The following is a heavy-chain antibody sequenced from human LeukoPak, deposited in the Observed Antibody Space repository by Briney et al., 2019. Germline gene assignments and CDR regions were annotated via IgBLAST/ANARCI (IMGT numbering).Heavy chain of an antibody. CDR2: ISGSGGST. V-gene: IGHV3-23*01. J-gene: IGHJ4*02. D-gene: IGHD3-10*02. CDR1: GFTFSSYA. CDR3: TRSVFPYYFDC. Sequence: GGSLRLSCAASGFTFSSYAMSWVRQAPGKGLEWVSAISGSGGSTYYADSVKGRFTISRDNSKNTLYLQMDSLRAEDTAVYYCTRSVFPYYFDCWGQGTLVTVPS.